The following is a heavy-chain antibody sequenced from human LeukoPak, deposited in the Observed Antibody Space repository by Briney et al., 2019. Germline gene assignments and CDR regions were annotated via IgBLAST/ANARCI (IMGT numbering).Heavy chain of an antibody. CDR2: INYNGYT. J-gene: IGHJ4*02. Sequence: KSSETLSLTCILSGDPISTDYWIWIRQSPGKGLEWIGYINYNGYTEYNPSLKSRVTISVDRSKNHVSMKMKSVTAADTAMYYSARLDCISQRCYTYWSLGTLVTVSS. V-gene: IGHV4-59*08. CDR1: GDPISTDY. D-gene: IGHD4/OR15-4a*01. CDR3: ARLDCISQRCYTY.